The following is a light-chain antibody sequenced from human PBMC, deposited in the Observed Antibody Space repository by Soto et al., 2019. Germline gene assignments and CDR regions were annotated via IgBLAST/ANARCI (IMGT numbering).Light chain of an antibody. CDR2: LDRSGSY. CDR1: SGHSTYI. Sequence: QLVLTQSSSASASLGSSVKLTCILSSGHSTYIIAWHQQQPGKAPRFLMTLDRSGSYNRGSGVPDRFSGSSSGSDRYLTISNLQFEDEGDYYCETWYSNTHKVFGGGTKVTVL. J-gene: IGLJ3*02. CDR3: ETWYSNTHKV. V-gene: IGLV4-60*02.